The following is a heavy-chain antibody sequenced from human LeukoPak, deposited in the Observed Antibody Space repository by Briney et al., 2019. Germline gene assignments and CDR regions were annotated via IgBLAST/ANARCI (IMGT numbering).Heavy chain of an antibody. V-gene: IGHV4-34*01. D-gene: IGHD2-2*01. J-gene: IGHJ6*02. CDR1: GGSFSGYY. Sequence: SETLSLTCAVYGGSFSGYYWSWIRQPPGKGLEWIGEINHSGSTNYNPSLKSRVTISVDTSKNQFSLKLSSVTAADTAVYYCASTGVPAYYYYGMDVWGQGTLVTVSS. CDR3: ASTGVPAYYYYGMDV. CDR2: INHSGST.